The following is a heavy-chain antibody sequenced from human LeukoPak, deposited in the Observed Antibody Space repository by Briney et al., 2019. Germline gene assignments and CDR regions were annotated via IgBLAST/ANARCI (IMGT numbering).Heavy chain of an antibody. CDR2: ISGSGGNT. CDR1: GFTFSSYA. Sequence: GGSLRFSCAASGFTFSSYAMSWFRKAPGKGLEWISAISGSGGNTYYADSVKGRLTISRDNSKNTLFLQMNSLRVEDTAVYYCAKEDPIVSVGFDYWGQGTLVTVTS. V-gene: IGHV3-23*01. J-gene: IGHJ4*02. D-gene: IGHD2-15*01. CDR3: AKEDPIVSVGFDY.